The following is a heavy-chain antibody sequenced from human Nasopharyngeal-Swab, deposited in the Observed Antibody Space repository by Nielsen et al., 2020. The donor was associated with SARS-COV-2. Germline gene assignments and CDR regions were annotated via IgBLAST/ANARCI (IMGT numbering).Heavy chain of an antibody. J-gene: IGHJ3*02. Sequence: GGSLRLSCAASGFTFDDYAMHWVRQAPGKGLEWVSVISWNSGSTGYADSVKGRFTISRDNAKDSLYLQMNSLRAEDTALYYCSKIDGYNYLYGFDTWGQGTMVNISS. CDR2: ISWNSGST. CDR1: GFTFDDYA. D-gene: IGHD5-24*01. CDR3: SKIDGYNYLYGFDT. V-gene: IGHV3-9*01.